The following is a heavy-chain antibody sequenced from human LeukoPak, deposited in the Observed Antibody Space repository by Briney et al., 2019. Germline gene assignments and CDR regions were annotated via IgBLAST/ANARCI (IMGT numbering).Heavy chain of an antibody. J-gene: IGHJ4*02. CDR1: GGSIISSSYY. V-gene: IGHV4-39*01. Sequence: PSETLSLTCTVSGGSIISSSYYWGWIRQPPGKGLEWIGSIYYSGSTYYNPSLKSRVTISVDTSKNQFSLKLSSVTAADTAVYYCARRPRGIQLWLPVYYFDYWGQGTLVTVSS. D-gene: IGHD5-18*01. CDR3: ARRPRGIQLWLPVYYFDY. CDR2: IYYSGST.